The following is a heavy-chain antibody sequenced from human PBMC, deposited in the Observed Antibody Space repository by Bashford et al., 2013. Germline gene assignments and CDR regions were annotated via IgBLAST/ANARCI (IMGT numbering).Heavy chain of an antibody. CDR2: ISYDGSNK. Sequence: VRQAPGKGLEWVAVISYDGSNKYYADSVKGRFTISRDNSKNTLYLQMNSLRAEDTAVYYCAAFLRYFDWRQGTMVTVSS. J-gene: IGHJ3*01. D-gene: IGHD3-9*01. CDR3: AAFLRYFD. V-gene: IGHV3-30*04.